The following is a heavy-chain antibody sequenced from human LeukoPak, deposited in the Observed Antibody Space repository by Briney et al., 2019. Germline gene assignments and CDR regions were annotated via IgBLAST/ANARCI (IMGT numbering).Heavy chain of an antibody. CDR3: ARSPLTISGGNFYYYMDV. CDR1: GGSISSGSYY. Sequence: RPSETLSLTCTVSGGSISSGSYYWSWIRQPAGKGLEWIGRIYTSGSTNYNPSLKSRVAISVDTSKNQSSLKLSYVTAADTAVYYCARSPLTISGGNFYYYMDVWGKGTTVTVSS. J-gene: IGHJ6*03. V-gene: IGHV4-61*02. D-gene: IGHD3-10*01. CDR2: IYTSGST.